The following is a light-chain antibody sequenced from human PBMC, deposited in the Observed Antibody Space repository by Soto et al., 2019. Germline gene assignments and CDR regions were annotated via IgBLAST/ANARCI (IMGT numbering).Light chain of an antibody. J-gene: IGLJ3*02. CDR2: DDS. CDR1: NIGSKS. V-gene: IGLV3-21*02. CDR3: QVWDGSSDHEEWV. Sequence: SYELTQPPSLLLAPGQTATITCGGNNIGSKSVHWYQHKPGQAPVLVVYDDSDRPSGIPERFSGSNSGNTAALTISRVEAGDEADYYCQVWDGSSDHEEWVFGGGTKLTVL.